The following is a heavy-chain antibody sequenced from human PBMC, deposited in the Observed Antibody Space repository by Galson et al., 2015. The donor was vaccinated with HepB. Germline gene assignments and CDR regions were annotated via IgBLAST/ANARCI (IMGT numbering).Heavy chain of an antibody. CDR1: GFTFSSYG. Sequence: LRLSCAASGFTFSSYGMHWVRQAPGKGLEWVAVLSYGGSNKYYADSVKGRFTISRDNSQNTLYLQMNSLRPEDTAVYYCAKDPPYDSSGYPFYYFDYWGQGTLVAVSS. D-gene: IGHD3-22*01. V-gene: IGHV3-30*18. J-gene: IGHJ4*02. CDR3: AKDPPYDSSGYPFYYFDY. CDR2: LSYGGSNK.